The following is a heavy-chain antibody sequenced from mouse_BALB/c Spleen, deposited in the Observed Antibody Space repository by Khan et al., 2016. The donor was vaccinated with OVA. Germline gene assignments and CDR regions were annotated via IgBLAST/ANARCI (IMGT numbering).Heavy chain of an antibody. J-gene: IGHJ3*01. CDR3: ARGGETAAFAY. V-gene: IGHV5-15*02. CDR1: GFTFSDYG. CDR2: ISDLAYTF. Sequence: EVELVESGGGLVQPGGSRKLSCEASGFTFSDYGMAWVRQAPGKGPEWVAFISDLAYTFYYADTVTGRFTLSRENAKNTLYLEISSLRSGDTAMYYCARGGETAAFAYWGQGTLFTVSA. D-gene: IGHD1-2*01.